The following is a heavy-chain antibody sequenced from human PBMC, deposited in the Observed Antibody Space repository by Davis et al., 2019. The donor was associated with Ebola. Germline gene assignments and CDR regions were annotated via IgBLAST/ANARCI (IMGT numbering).Heavy chain of an antibody. Sequence: GESLKISCVASGFTFGSYAMSWVRLVPGKGLEWVSTITSRDGTHSADSVKGRFTISRDNSKNTLYLQMNSLRVEDTAVYYCAILGVRHSEDYWGQGTHVTVSS. J-gene: IGHJ4*02. CDR1: GFTFGSYA. V-gene: IGHV3-23*01. CDR2: ITSRDGT. CDR3: AILGVRHSEDY. D-gene: IGHD3-10*01.